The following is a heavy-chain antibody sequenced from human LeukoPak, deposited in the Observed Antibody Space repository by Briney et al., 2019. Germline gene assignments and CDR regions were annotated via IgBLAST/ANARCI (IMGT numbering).Heavy chain of an antibody. D-gene: IGHD6-19*01. V-gene: IGHV3-11*01. CDR3: ARDHGRIAVANGMDV. CDR1: GFTFSDYY. Sequence: GGSLRLSCAASGFTFSDYYMSWIRQAPGKGLEWVSYISSSGSTIYYADSVKGRFTISRDNAKNSLYLQMNSLRAEDMAVYYCARDHGRIAVANGMDVWGQGTTVTVSS. CDR2: ISSSGSTI. J-gene: IGHJ6*02.